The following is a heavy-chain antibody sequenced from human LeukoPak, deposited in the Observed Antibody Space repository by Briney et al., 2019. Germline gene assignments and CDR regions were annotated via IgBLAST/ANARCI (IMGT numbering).Heavy chain of an antibody. D-gene: IGHD3-10*01. J-gene: IGHJ5*02. Sequence: PSETLSLTCTVSGGSISSYYWSWIRQPPGKGLDWIGYIYYSGSTNYNPSLKSRVTISVDTSKNQFSLKLSSVTAADTAVYYCARLHYGSGSYYSNWFDPWGQGTLVTVSS. CDR3: ARLHYGSGSYYSNWFDP. V-gene: IGHV4-59*08. CDR1: GGSISSYY. CDR2: IYYSGST.